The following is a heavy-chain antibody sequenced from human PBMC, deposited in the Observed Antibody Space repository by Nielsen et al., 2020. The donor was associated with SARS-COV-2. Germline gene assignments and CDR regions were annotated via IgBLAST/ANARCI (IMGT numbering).Heavy chain of an antibody. CDR1: GYTFTAYA. CDR3: ARITPSSGWDY. Sequence: ASVQVSCKASGYTFTAYAIHWVRQDPGQRLEWMGWINSDSGNTKYSQKFRGRVTITRDTSASTAYMELSGLSSEDTAVYYCARITPSSGWDYRGQGTLVTVSS. CDR2: INSDSGNT. D-gene: IGHD6-19*01. J-gene: IGHJ4*02. V-gene: IGHV1-3*04.